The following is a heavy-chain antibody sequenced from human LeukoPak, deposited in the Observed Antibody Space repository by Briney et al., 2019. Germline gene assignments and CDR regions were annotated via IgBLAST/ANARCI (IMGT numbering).Heavy chain of an antibody. V-gene: IGHV3-23*01. CDR2: ISGSASST. Sequence: GGSLRLSCAASGFTFSNYAMSWVRQAPGKGLEWVSAISGSASSTYYADSVKGRFTISRDDSKNTLYLQMNSLRADDTAVYYCVKDFGILTGLPALFDSWGQGTLVIVSS. CDR1: GFTFSNYA. CDR3: VKDFGILTGLPALFDS. J-gene: IGHJ4*02. D-gene: IGHD3-9*01.